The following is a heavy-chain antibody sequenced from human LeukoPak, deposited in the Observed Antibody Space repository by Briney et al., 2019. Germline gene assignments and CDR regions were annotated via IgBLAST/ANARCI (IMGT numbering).Heavy chain of an antibody. CDR2: IYYSGST. CDR3: AREGDCSSTSCSNDAFDI. CDR1: GGSISSYY. V-gene: IGHV4-59*01. Sequence: ASETLSLTCTVSGGSISSYYWSWIRQPPGKGLEWIGYIYYSGSTNYNPSLKSRVTISVDTSKNQFSLKLSSVTAADTAVYYCAREGDCSSTSCSNDAFDIWGQGTMVTVSS. D-gene: IGHD2-2*01. J-gene: IGHJ3*02.